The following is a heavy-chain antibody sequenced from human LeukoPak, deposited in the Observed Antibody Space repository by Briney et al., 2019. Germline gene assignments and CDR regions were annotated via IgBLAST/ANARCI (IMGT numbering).Heavy chain of an antibody. D-gene: IGHD2-8*01. Sequence: SQTLSLTCSVSGGSISSGDYYWSWIRQPPGRGLGWIGYINNGGSTYYNPSLTSRVTISVDMSKNQFSLKLSSVTAADTAVYYCARDRFRYCTNGVCSYFDYWGQGTLVTVSS. J-gene: IGHJ4*02. V-gene: IGHV4-30-4*01. CDR3: ARDRFRYCTNGVCSYFDY. CDR1: GGSISSGDYY. CDR2: INNGGST.